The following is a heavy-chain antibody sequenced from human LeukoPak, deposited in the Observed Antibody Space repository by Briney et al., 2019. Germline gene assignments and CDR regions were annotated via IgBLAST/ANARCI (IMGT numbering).Heavy chain of an antibody. CDR2: INPNSGGT. D-gene: IGHD1-7*01. CDR3: ARVDNWNYIAY. CDR1: GYTFTGYY. V-gene: IGHV1-2*02. Sequence: ASVKVSCKASGYTFTGYYMHWVRQAPGQGLEWMGWINPNSGGTNYAQKFQGRVTMTRDTSISTVYMEVSRLRSDDTAVYYCARVDNWNYIAYWGQGTLVTVSS. J-gene: IGHJ4*02.